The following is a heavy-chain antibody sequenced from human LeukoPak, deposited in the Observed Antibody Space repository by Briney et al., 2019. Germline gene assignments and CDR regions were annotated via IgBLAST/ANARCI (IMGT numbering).Heavy chain of an antibody. J-gene: IGHJ4*02. CDR2: IYYSGST. Sequence: SETLSLTCTVSGGSISSYYWSWIRQPPGKGLEWIVYIYYSGSTNYNPSLKSRVTISVDTSKNQFSLKLSSVTAADTAVYYCAIAAAGTHKFDYXXQGTLVTVXS. D-gene: IGHD6-13*01. CDR3: AIAAAGTHKFDY. V-gene: IGHV4-59*01. CDR1: GGSISSYY.